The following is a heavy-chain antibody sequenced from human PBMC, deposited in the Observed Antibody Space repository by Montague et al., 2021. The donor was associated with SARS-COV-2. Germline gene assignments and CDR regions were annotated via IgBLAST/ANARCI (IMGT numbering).Heavy chain of an antibody. D-gene: IGHD3-10*01. J-gene: IGHJ4*02. Sequence: SQRLSCAASGFTFRRYWMHWVRQVPGRGLVWVSRIRPDGTSTHYAASVKGRFVISRDNAKNTLSLEMTNLRVDDTAIYYCVRPLWFGDSDYYFESWGQGTLVSVSS. CDR1: GFTFRRYW. CDR2: IRPDGTST. V-gene: IGHV3-74*01. CDR3: VRPLWFGDSDYYFES.